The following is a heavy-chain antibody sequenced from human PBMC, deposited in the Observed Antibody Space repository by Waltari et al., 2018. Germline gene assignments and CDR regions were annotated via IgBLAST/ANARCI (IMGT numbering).Heavy chain of an antibody. V-gene: IGHV3-23*01. D-gene: IGHD4-17*01. Sequence: EVQLLESGGGLVQPGGSLRLSCAASGFTFSSYCMTWVRQAPGKGLEWVAGISGYGRTFYADSVKGRFTISRDNSKNTLFLQLDSLTAGDTALYYCAKALPTKTTYNWYFDVWGRGTLVAVSS. CDR1: GFTFSSYC. J-gene: IGHJ2*01. CDR3: AKALPTKTTYNWYFDV. CDR2: ISGYGRT.